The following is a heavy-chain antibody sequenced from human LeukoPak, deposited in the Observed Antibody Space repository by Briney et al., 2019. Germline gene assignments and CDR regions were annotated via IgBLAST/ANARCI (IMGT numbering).Heavy chain of an antibody. CDR1: GGSISSSDYY. Sequence: SETLSLTCTVSGGSISSSDYYWGWIRQPPGKGLEWIGSIYYSGSTYYNPSLKSRVTISVDSSKNEVSLKPKSVTAADTSVYYCARTEPYDYGRHPFAFWGQGALVTVSS. V-gene: IGHV4-39*01. J-gene: IGHJ4*02. D-gene: IGHD4-17*01. CDR2: IYYSGST. CDR3: ARTEPYDYGRHPFAF.